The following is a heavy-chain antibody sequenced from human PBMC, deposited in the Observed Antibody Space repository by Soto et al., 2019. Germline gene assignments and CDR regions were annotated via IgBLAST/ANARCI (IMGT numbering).Heavy chain of an antibody. D-gene: IGHD2-15*01. J-gene: IGHJ4*02. CDR1: GGSISSYY. CDR3: TTHPYCSGGSCCSGPSEY. CDR2: IYYSGST. Sequence: QVQLQESGPGLVKPSETLSLTCTVSGGSISSYYWSWIRQPPGNGLEWIGYIYYSGSTNYNPSLKSRVTISVDTSKNQFSLKLSSVTAADTAVYYCTTHPYCSGGSCCSGPSEYWGQGTLVTVSS. V-gene: IGHV4-59*01.